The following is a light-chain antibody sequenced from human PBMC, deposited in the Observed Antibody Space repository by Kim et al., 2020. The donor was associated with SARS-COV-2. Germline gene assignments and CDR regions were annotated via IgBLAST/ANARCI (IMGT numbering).Light chain of an antibody. J-gene: IGLJ3*02. CDR2: RDS. CDR1: NIGRIN. V-gene: IGLV3-9*01. Sequence: SYELTQPLSVSVALGQTARITCGGNNIGRINVHWYQQKPGQAPVLVIFRDSNRPSGIPDRFSGPNSGNTATLTISRAQAGDEADYYCQVWVSNIVVFGGGTQLTVL. CDR3: QVWVSNIVV.